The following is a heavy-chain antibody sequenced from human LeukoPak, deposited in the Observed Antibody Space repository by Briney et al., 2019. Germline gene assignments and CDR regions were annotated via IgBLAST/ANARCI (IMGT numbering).Heavy chain of an antibody. D-gene: IGHD2-15*01. V-gene: IGHV1-24*01. Sequence: GASVKVSCKVSGYTLTELSMHWVRQAPGKGLEWMGGFDPEDGETIYAQKFQGRVTMTEDTSTDTAYMELSSLRSEDTAVYYCATGDLYCSGGSCFRNYYYDMDVWGQGTTVTVSS. J-gene: IGHJ6*02. CDR2: FDPEDGET. CDR3: ATGDLYCSGGSCFRNYYYDMDV. CDR1: GYTLTELS.